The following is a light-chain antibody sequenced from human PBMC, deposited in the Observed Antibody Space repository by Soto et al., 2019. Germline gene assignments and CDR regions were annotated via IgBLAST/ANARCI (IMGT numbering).Light chain of an antibody. J-gene: IGKJ1*01. V-gene: IGKV1-39*01. CDR3: QQSYITTVT. CDR1: QSISSW. CDR2: SAS. Sequence: IQLTQSPSTLSSSLGDRVAITCRASQSISSWLAWYQQRPGKAPNLLIYSASSLQSGVPSRFSVSGSGTDGTLTISRLKTEDVATYYCQQSYITTVTFGQGTKVDIK.